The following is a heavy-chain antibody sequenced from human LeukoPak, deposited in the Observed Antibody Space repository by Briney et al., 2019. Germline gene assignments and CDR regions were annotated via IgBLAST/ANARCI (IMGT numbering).Heavy chain of an antibody. CDR3: ARVPGLSGWTGAFDY. CDR1: GFTFSSYG. Sequence: GRSLRLSCAASGFTFSSYGMHWVRQAPGKGLEWVAVIWYDGSNKYYADSVKGRFTISRDNSKNTLYLQMNSLRAEDTAVYYCARVPGLSGWTGAFDYWGQGTLVTVSS. D-gene: IGHD6-19*01. V-gene: IGHV3-33*01. J-gene: IGHJ4*02. CDR2: IWYDGSNK.